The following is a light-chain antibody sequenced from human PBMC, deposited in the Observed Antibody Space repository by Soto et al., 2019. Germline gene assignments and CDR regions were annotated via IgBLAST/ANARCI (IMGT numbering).Light chain of an antibody. CDR1: QGIDNW. CDR2: AAS. Sequence: DIQMTQSPSSVSASVGDSVTITCRASQGIDNWLAWYQQKPGMAPKLLISAASNLQSGVPTRFSGSRSGTDFTLTINSLQPEDFATYFCQQAIHFPLAFGGGTKLE. V-gene: IGKV1-12*01. CDR3: QQAIHFPLA. J-gene: IGKJ4*01.